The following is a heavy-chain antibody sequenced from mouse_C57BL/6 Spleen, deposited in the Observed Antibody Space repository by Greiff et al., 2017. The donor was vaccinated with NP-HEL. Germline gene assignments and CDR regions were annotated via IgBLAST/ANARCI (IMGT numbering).Heavy chain of an antibody. CDR3: ARRITTVVEGFAY. CDR1: GYAFSSYW. V-gene: IGHV1-80*01. D-gene: IGHD1-1*01. CDR2: IYPGDGDT. J-gene: IGHJ3*01. Sequence: QVQLQQSGAELVKPGASVKISCKASGYAFSSYWMNWVKQRPGKGLEWIGQIYPGDGDTNYNGKFKGKATLTADKSSSTAYKQLSSLTSEDSAVYFCARRITTVVEGFAYWGQGTLVTVSA.